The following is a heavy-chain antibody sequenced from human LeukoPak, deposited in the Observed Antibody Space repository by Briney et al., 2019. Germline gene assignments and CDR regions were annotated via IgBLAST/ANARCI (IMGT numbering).Heavy chain of an antibody. Sequence: GRSLRLSCAASGFALSNYAMHWVRQAPGKGLEWVAVISYDGSNKYYADSVQGRFTISRDNSKNTLYLQMNSLRAEDTAVYYCARDRSFLTGFDYWGQGTLVTVSS. V-gene: IGHV3-30*03. CDR1: GFALSNYA. CDR2: ISYDGSNK. J-gene: IGHJ4*02. D-gene: IGHD3-9*01. CDR3: ARDRSFLTGFDY.